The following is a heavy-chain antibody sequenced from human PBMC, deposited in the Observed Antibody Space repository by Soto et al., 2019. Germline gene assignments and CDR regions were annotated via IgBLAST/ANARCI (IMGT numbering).Heavy chain of an antibody. CDR1: GFTFSNYI. CDR3: ARDDEGGSYCDLGY. J-gene: IGHJ4*02. V-gene: IGHV3-30-3*01. Sequence: QVQLVESGGGVVQPGRSLRLSCAASGFTFSNYIMHWVRQAPGKGLEWVAIILHDGNNKYYAGYVKGRFTISRDNSKNTLYLQMNSLRTEDTAIYYCARDDEGGSYCDLGYWGQGTLVTVSS. CDR2: ILHDGNNK. D-gene: IGHD3-10*01.